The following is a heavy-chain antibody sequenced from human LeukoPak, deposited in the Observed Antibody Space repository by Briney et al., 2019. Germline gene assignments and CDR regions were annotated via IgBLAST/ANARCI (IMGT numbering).Heavy chain of an antibody. D-gene: IGHD3-22*01. V-gene: IGHV3-30*02. CDR2: IRYDGSNK. Sequence: GGSLRLSCAASGFTFSRYGMHWVRQAPGKGLEWVAFIRYDGSNKYYADSVKGRFTISRDNSKDTLYLQMNSLRAEDTAVYYCAKDGYYYDSSGYYNTYYYYYMDVWGKGTTVTVSS. J-gene: IGHJ6*03. CDR1: GFTFSRYG. CDR3: AKDGYYYDSSGYYNTYYYYYMDV.